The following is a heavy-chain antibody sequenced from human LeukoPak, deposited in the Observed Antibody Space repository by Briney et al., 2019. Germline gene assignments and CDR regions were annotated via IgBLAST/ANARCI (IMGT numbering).Heavy chain of an antibody. CDR1: GFTFSSYS. CDR2: ISSSSSYI. J-gene: IGHJ5*02. Sequence: GGSLRLSCAASGFTFSSYSMNWVRRAPGKGLEWVSSISSSSSYIYYADSVKGRFTISRDNAKNSLYLQMNSLRAEDTAVYYCARDLVVVAATGWFDPWGQGTLVTVSS. CDR3: ARDLVVVAATGWFDP. D-gene: IGHD2-15*01. V-gene: IGHV3-21*01.